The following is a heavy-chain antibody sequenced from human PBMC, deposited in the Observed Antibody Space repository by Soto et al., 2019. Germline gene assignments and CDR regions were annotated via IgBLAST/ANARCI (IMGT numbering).Heavy chain of an antibody. CDR2: ISSSSSYI. Sequence: VGSLRLSCAASGFTFSSYSMNWVRQAPGKGLEWVSSISSSSSYIYYADSVKGRFTISRDNAKNSLYLQMNSLRAEDTAVYYCVREVDYDFWSGYYTRAFDYWGQGTLVTVSS. CDR1: GFTFSSYS. D-gene: IGHD3-3*01. J-gene: IGHJ4*02. CDR3: VREVDYDFWSGYYTRAFDY. V-gene: IGHV3-21*01.